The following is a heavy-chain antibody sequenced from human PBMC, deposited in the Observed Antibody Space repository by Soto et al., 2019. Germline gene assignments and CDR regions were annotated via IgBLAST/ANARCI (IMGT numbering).Heavy chain of an antibody. D-gene: IGHD3-16*02. V-gene: IGHV4-30-4*01. J-gene: IGHJ5*01. Sequence: PSETLSLTCKVSGGSISSGDYYWSWVRQPPGKGLEWIGYIFYSGSTSYNPSLKSRVTISVDTSKNQISLNLRSVTAADTAVYYCARGGVSFGGVILLSQIDSWGLGTLVTVSS. CDR2: IFYSGST. CDR1: GGSISSGDYY. CDR3: ARGGVSFGGVILLSQIDS.